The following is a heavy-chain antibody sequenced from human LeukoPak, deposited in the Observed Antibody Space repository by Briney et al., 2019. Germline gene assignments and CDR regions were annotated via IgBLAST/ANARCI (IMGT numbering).Heavy chain of an antibody. Sequence: ASVMVSCKASGYSFNKYAMNWVRQVPGKGLEWMGWINTKTEKTTYAQAFTGRFVFSLDTSVSTAYLQIDSLQADDTAVYYCARTVTTRLFYFDYWGQGSLVTVSS. J-gene: IGHJ4*02. CDR1: GYSFNKYA. CDR2: INTKTEKT. V-gene: IGHV7-4-1*01. CDR3: ARTVTTRLFYFDY. D-gene: IGHD4-11*01.